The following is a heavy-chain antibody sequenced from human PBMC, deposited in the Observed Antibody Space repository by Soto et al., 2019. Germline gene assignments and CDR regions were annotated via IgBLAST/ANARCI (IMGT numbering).Heavy chain of an antibody. Sequence: GGSLRLSCAASGFTFSSYGMHWVRQAPGKGLEWVAVISYDGSNKYYADSVKGRFTISRDNSKNTLYLQMNSLRAEDTTVYYCAKNGKDYVWGSYRWIYYYYGMDVCGEGATVTVSS. J-gene: IGHJ6*04. D-gene: IGHD3-16*02. CDR2: ISYDGSNK. V-gene: IGHV3-30*18. CDR1: GFTFSSYG. CDR3: AKNGKDYVWGSYRWIYYYYGMDV.